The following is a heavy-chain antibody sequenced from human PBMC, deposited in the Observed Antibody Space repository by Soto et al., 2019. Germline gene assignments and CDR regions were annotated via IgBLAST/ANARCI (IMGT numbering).Heavy chain of an antibody. Sequence: PSETLSLTCGVYGGSFRNYYWIWVRQPPGKGLEWIGEVNHSREATYNPSLQSRITISLDTSNNQFSLKMTSVTAADTAMYFCTREERLPRSWCDPWGQGTQVTVSS. J-gene: IGHJ5*02. V-gene: IGHV4-34*01. D-gene: IGHD3-3*01. CDR2: VNHSREA. CDR1: GGSFRNYY. CDR3: TREERLPRSWCDP.